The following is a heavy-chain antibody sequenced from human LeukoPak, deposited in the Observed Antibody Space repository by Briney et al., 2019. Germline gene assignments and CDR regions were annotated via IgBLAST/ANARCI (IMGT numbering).Heavy chain of an antibody. J-gene: IGHJ6*03. CDR1: GYSISNGYY. V-gene: IGHV4-38-2*01. Sequence: KSSGTLSLTGAVSGYSISNGYYWVWIRQPPGRGLEWIGSLYHSDSAYYNTSLRSRVSMSVDTSKNQFSLTLSFVTAADTAVYYCARQHDSYYYYYIGVWGSGTTVTVSS. CDR2: LYHSDSA. CDR3: ARQHDSYYYYYIGV.